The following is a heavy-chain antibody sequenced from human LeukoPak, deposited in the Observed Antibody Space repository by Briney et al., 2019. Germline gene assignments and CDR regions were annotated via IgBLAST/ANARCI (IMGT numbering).Heavy chain of an antibody. CDR2: ISSSGSTI. V-gene: IGHV3-48*03. J-gene: IGHJ4*01. D-gene: IGHD1-1*01. Sequence: PGGALRLSCAASGFTFSSYEMNWVRQAPGKGLERVSYISSSGSTIHYAESVKGRFTISRDNAKSSLYLQMNSLRAEDTAVYYCARDKGSLNDLCLDYWGHGTLVTVSS. CDR3: ARDKGSLNDLCLDY. CDR1: GFTFSSYE.